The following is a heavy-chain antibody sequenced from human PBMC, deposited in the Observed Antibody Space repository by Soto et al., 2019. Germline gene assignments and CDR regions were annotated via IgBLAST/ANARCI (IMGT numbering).Heavy chain of an antibody. V-gene: IGHV1-18*01. D-gene: IGHD6-13*01. CDR1: GYSFISYG. CDR2: VNGYNGNK. CDR3: ARVPTSSRFYLFGYFDY. J-gene: IGHJ4*02. Sequence: QVQLVQSGADVKKPGASVKVSCKTFGYSFISYGITWVRQAPGQGLEWMGCVNGYNGNKYYAQKVQDRGTMTADTSTSTAYPELRSVTSDDTAVYYCARVPTSSRFYLFGYFDYWGQGTLVTVSS.